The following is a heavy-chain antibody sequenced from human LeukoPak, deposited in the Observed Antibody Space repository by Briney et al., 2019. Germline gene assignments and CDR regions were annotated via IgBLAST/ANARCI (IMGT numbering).Heavy chain of an antibody. D-gene: IGHD2-21*01. Sequence: TSETLSLTCTVSDGSISSSSYYWGWIRQPPGKGLEWIGSIYYSGSTYYNPSLKSRVTISIDTSKNQFSLKLSSVTAADTAVYYCARRNVVVIEDAFDIWGRGTMVTVSS. V-gene: IGHV4-39*01. J-gene: IGHJ3*02. CDR2: IYYSGST. CDR3: ARRNVVVIEDAFDI. CDR1: DGSISSSSYY.